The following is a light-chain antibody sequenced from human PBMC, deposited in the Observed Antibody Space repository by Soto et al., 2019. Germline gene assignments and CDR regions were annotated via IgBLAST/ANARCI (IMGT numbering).Light chain of an antibody. Sequence: EIVLTQSPGTLSLSPGERATHSCRASQSVSSSYLAWYQQKPGQAPRLLIYGASSRATGIPDRFSGSGSGTDFTLTISRLEPEDFAVYYCQPYGSSPPGLTFGGGTKVEIK. V-gene: IGKV3-20*01. CDR2: GAS. J-gene: IGKJ4*01. CDR3: QPYGSSPPGLT. CDR1: QSVSSSY.